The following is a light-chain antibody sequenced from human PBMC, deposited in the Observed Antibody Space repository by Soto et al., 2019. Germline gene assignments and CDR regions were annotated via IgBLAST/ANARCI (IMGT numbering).Light chain of an antibody. V-gene: IGKV1-39*01. CDR1: QGINNF. CDR3: QQSFTNPKT. J-gene: IGKJ1*01. Sequence: DIQMTQSPSSLSASVGDRVTITCRASQGINNFLNWYQQKPGASPKVLIYAASSLQTGVPSRFSGSRSGTVFTLTINSLQPEEFATYFCQQSFTNPKTFGQGTEGDIK. CDR2: AAS.